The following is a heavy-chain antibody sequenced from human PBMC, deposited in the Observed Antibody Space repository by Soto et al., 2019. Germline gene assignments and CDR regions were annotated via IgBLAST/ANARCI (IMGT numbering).Heavy chain of an antibody. Sequence: SETLSLTCAVYGGSFSGYYWSWIRQPPGKGLEWIGEINHSGSTNYNPSLKSRVTISVDTSKNQFSLKLSSVTAADTAVYYCARTLVRFLEWPPYNWFDPWGQGTLVTVSS. CDR1: GGSFSGYY. D-gene: IGHD3-3*01. J-gene: IGHJ5*02. CDR3: ARTLVRFLEWPPYNWFDP. CDR2: INHSGST. V-gene: IGHV4-34*01.